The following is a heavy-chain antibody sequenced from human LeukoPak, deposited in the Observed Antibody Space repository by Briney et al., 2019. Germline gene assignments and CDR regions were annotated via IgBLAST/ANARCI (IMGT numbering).Heavy chain of an antibody. CDR1: GGSFSGYY. CDR3: ATYDSTY. J-gene: IGHJ4*02. Sequence: ETLSLTCAVYGGSFSGYYWSWVRQAPGKGLEWVSSISGASSYISYTDSVKGRFTISRDNAKNSLYLQMNSLRAEDTAVYYCATYDSTYWGQGTQVTVSS. CDR2: ISGASSYI. V-gene: IGHV3-21*01. D-gene: IGHD3-3*01.